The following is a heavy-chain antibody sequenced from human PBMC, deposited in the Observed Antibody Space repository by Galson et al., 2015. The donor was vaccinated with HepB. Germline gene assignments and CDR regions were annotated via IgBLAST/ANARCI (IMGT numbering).Heavy chain of an antibody. V-gene: IGHV3-23*01. Sequence: SLRLSCAASGFTFSSYAMSWVRQAPGKGLEWVSAISGSGGGTYYADSVKGRFTISRDNSKNTLYLQRNSLRAEDTAVYYCANPRYYEKPWDAVDIWGQGTMGTVSS. CDR1: GFTFSSYA. D-gene: IGHD3-22*01. J-gene: IGHJ3*02. CDR3: ANPRYYEKPWDAVDI. CDR2: ISGSGGGT.